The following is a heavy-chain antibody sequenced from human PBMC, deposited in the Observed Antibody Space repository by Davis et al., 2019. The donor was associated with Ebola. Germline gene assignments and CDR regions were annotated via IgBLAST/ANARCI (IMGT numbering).Heavy chain of an antibody. CDR2: IYYSGST. Sequence: MPGGSLRLSCTVSGGSISSSSYYWGWIRQPPGKGLEWIGSIYYSGSTYYNPSLKSRVTISVDTSKNQFSLKLSSVTAADTAVYYCARLRGVWGSYRNYFDYWGQGTLVTVSS. V-gene: IGHV4-39*01. J-gene: IGHJ4*02. D-gene: IGHD3-16*02. CDR1: GGSISSSSYY. CDR3: ARLRGVWGSYRNYFDY.